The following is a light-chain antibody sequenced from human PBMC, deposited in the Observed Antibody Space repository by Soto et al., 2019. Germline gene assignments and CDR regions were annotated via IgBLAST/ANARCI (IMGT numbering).Light chain of an antibody. CDR1: SSDIGGYKY. J-gene: IGLJ2*01. CDR2: DVS. V-gene: IGLV2-14*03. Sequence: QSALTQPASVSGSPEQSITISCTGTSSDIGGYKYVSWYQHHPGKAPKLMIYDVSNRPSGVSNRFSGSKSGNTASLTISGLQAEDEADYYCSSYTTSSTLVFGGGTQLTVL. CDR3: SSYTTSSTLV.